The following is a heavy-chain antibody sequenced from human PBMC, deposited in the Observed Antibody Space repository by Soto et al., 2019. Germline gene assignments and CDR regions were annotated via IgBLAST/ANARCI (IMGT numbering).Heavy chain of an antibody. V-gene: IGHV4-38-2*01. CDR3: ARVGQPLLRTRNWFDS. CDR2: IYYSGST. CDR1: GYSISSGYY. J-gene: IGHJ5*01. D-gene: IGHD2-21*02. Sequence: SETLSLTCAVSGYSISSGYYWGWIRQPPGKGLEWLGSIYYSGSTYDNPSLKSRVTISVDPSKNRFSLRLTSVTAADTAVYYCARVGQPLLRTRNWFDSWGQGTLVTVSS.